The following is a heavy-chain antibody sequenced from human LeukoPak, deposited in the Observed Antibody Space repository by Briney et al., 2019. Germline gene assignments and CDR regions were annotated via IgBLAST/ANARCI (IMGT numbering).Heavy chain of an antibody. CDR1: GFLFGNSG. D-gene: IGHD5-24*01. CDR3: ARESSGWLQLFDY. J-gene: IGHJ4*02. Sequence: GGSLRLSCAASGFLFGNSGMHWVRQAPGKGLEWVAVTSYDGSDKYYADSVKGRFTISRDNSKNTVYLQMNSLRAEDTAVYYCARESSGWLQLFDYWGQGTLVTVSS. CDR2: TSYDGSDK. V-gene: IGHV3-30*03.